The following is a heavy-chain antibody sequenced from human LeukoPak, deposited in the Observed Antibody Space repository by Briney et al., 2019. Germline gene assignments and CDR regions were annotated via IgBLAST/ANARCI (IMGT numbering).Heavy chain of an antibody. CDR3: ARGYSYRLLDV. J-gene: IGHJ6*02. D-gene: IGHD5-18*01. CDR2: IKQDGSEK. Sequence: GGSLRLSCAASGFTFSSYWMSWVRQAPGKGLEWVANIKQDGSEKYYVDSVKGRFTISRDNAKNSLYLQMKSLRAEDTAVYYCARGYSYRLLDVWGQGTTVTVSS. V-gene: IGHV3-7*01. CDR1: GFTFSSYW.